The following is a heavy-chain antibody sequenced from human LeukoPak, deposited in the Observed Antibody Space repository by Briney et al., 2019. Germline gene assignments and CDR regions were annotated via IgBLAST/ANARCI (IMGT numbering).Heavy chain of an antibody. CDR2: IYYSGST. V-gene: IGHV4-59*01. CDR3: ARQRGRWPFDY. J-gene: IGHJ4*02. D-gene: IGHD4-23*01. CDR1: GGSFSGYY. Sequence: PSETLSLTCAVYGGSFSGYYWSWIRQPPGKGLEWIGYIYYSGSTNYNPSLKSRVTISVDTSKNQFSLKLSSVTAADTAVYYCARQRGRWPFDYWGQGTLVTVSS.